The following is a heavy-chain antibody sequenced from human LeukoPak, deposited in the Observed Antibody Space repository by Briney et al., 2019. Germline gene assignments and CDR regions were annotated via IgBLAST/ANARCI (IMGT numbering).Heavy chain of an antibody. CDR1: GGSISSGSYY. D-gene: IGHD3-10*01. Sequence: SETLSLTCTVSGGSISSGSYYWNWIRQPAGKGLEWIGRIYTSGSTNYNPSLKSRVTISVDTSKNQFSLKLTSVTAADTAAYYCARVEEGYGSGRRENYYYYYMDVWGKGTTVTISS. CDR3: ARVEEGYGSGRRENYYYYYMDV. CDR2: IYTSGST. V-gene: IGHV4-61*02. J-gene: IGHJ6*03.